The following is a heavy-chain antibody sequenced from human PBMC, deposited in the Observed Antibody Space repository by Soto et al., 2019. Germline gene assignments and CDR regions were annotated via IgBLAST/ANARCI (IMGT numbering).Heavy chain of an antibody. V-gene: IGHV4-59*08. CDR3: ARHWGWSSRWYYCYYGMDV. D-gene: IGHD6-13*01. Sequence: QVQLQESGPGLVKPSETLSLTCTVSGGSISSYYWSWIRQPPGKGLEWIGCIYYSGSTNYNPSLKSRVKRSVATSKNKFSLKLSSVTAADTAVYYCARHWGWSSRWYYCYYGMDVWGQGTTVTVSS. CDR1: GGSISSYY. J-gene: IGHJ6*02. CDR2: IYYSGST.